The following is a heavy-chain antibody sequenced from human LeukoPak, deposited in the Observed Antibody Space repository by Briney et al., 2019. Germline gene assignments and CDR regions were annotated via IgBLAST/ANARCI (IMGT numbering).Heavy chain of an antibody. J-gene: IGHJ5*02. CDR2: ISGSGGST. Sequence: GGSLRLSCAASGFTFSSYGMSWVRQAPEKGLEWVSAISGSGGSTYYADSVKGRFTISRDNSKNTLYLQMNSLRAEDTAVYYCAKDSRVGLWFGEFDNWFDPWGQGTLVTVSS. D-gene: IGHD3-10*01. CDR1: GFTFSSYG. V-gene: IGHV3-23*01. CDR3: AKDSRVGLWFGEFDNWFDP.